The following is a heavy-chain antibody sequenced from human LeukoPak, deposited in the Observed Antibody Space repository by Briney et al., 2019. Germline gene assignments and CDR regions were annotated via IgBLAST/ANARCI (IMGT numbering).Heavy chain of an antibody. CDR3: ARGPYSSSWYQPNWFDP. J-gene: IGHJ5*02. CDR2: INHSGST. Sequence: PSETLSLTCAVYGGSFSGYYWSWIRQPPGKGLEWIGEINHSGSTNYNQSLKSRVTISVDTSKNQFSLKLSSVTAADTAVYYCARGPYSSSWYQPNWFDPWGQGTLVTVSS. CDR1: GGSFSGYY. D-gene: IGHD6-13*01. V-gene: IGHV4-34*01.